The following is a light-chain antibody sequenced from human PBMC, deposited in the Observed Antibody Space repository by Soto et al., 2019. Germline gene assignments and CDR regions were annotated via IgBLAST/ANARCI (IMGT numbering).Light chain of an antibody. CDR3: MQALQTPLT. J-gene: IGKJ4*01. CDR1: QSLLHSNGFNY. CDR2: LGS. Sequence: DIVMTQSPLSLPVTPGEPASISCRSSQSLLHSNGFNYLDWYLQKPGQSPQLLIFLGSNRASGVTDKFSGSGSGTDFTLKISRVEAEDVGVYYCMQALQTPLTFGGGTK. V-gene: IGKV2-28*01.